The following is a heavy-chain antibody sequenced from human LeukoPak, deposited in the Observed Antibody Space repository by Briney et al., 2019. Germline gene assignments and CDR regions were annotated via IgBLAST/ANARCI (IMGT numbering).Heavy chain of an antibody. CDR3: ARGRGVRGVITAN. J-gene: IGHJ4*02. CDR1: GGSFSGYY. V-gene: IGHV4-34*01. D-gene: IGHD3-10*01. CDR2: VNHSGST. Sequence: SETLSLTCAVYGGSFSGYYWSWIRQPPGKGPEWIGKVNHSGSTNYNPSLKSRVTISVDTSKNQFSLKLSSVTAADTAVYYCARGRGVRGVITANWGQGTLVTVSS.